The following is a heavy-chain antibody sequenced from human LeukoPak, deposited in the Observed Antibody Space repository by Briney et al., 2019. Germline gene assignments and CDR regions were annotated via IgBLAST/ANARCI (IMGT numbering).Heavy chain of an antibody. D-gene: IGHD3-10*01. J-gene: IGHJ3*02. CDR2: MYYSGST. CDR3: ARYGGRLLWFGEYAFDI. V-gene: IGHV4-61*10. CDR1: GGSISSGNYY. Sequence: PSETLSLTCTVSGGSISSGNYYYSWIRQPAGKGREWIGYMYYSGSTNYNPSLKIRLTISVDTSKNQFSLKLSSVTAADTAVYYCARYGGRLLWFGEYAFDIWGQGTMVTVSS.